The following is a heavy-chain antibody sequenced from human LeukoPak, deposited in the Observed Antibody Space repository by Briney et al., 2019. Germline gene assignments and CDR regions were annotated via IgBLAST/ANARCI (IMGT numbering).Heavy chain of an antibody. D-gene: IGHD2-21*02. V-gene: IGHV4-39*07. CDR1: GFTFSSYW. Sequence: PGGSLRLSCAASGFTFSSYWMHWVRQPPGKGLERIGSIYYSGSTYYNPSLKSRVTISVDTSKNQFSLKLSSVTAADTAVYYCARGLAYCGGDCYPHWFDPWGQGTLVTVSS. J-gene: IGHJ5*02. CDR2: IYYSGST. CDR3: ARGLAYCGGDCYPHWFDP.